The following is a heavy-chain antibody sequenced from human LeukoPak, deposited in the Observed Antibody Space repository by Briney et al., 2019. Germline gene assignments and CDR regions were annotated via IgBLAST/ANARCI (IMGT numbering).Heavy chain of an antibody. CDR1: GGSISSYY. CDR2: IYYSGRT. J-gene: IGHJ4*02. Sequence: SETLSLTCTVSGGSISSYYWSWIRQPPGKGLEWIGYIYYSGRTNYNPSLKSRVTISVDTSKNQFSLKLSSVTAADTAVYYCARDRYYYYGSGSYYLFDYWGQGTLVTVSS. V-gene: IGHV4-59*12. CDR3: ARDRYYYYGSGSYYLFDY. D-gene: IGHD3-10*01.